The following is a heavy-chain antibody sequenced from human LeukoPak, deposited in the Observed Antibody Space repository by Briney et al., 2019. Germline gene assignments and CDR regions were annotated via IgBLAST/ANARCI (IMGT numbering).Heavy chain of an antibody. Sequence: GGSLRLSCAASGFTFSSYAMSWVRQAPGKGLEWVSAISGRSGSTYYADSVKGRFTISRDNSKNTLYLQMSSLGAEDAAVYYCAKFDGVQLWSPSYYYYMDVWGKGTTVTVSS. J-gene: IGHJ6*03. CDR2: ISGRSGST. CDR3: AKFDGVQLWSPSYYYYMDV. D-gene: IGHD5-18*01. CDR1: GFTFSSYA. V-gene: IGHV3-23*01.